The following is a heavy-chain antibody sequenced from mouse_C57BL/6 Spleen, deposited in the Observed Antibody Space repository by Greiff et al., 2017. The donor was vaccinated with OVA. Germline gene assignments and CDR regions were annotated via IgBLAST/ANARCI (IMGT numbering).Heavy chain of an antibody. CDR1: GFTFSDYG. D-gene: IGHD1-1*01. V-gene: IGHV5-17*01. CDR3: ARAEITTVVAYYPFDY. Sequence: EVQLVESGGGLVKPGGSLKLSCAASGFTFSDYGMHWVRQAPEKGLEWVAYISSGSSTIYYADTVKGRFTISRDNAKNTLFLQMTSLRSEDTAMYYCARAEITTVVAYYPFDYWGQGTTLTVSS. J-gene: IGHJ2*01. CDR2: ISSGSSTI.